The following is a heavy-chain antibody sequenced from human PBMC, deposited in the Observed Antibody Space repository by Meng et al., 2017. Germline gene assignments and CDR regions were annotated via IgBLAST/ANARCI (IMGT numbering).Heavy chain of an antibody. CDR3: ARELGNYYDSSGYYPFDY. V-gene: IGHV3-23*01. CDR2: TSGSGGST. CDR1: GFTFSSYA. Sequence: GESLKISCAASGFTFSSYAMSWVRQAPGKGLEWVSATSGSGGSTYYADSVKGRFTISRDNAKNSLYLQMNSLRAEDTAVYYCARELGNYYDSSGYYPFDYWGQGTLVTVSS. J-gene: IGHJ4*02. D-gene: IGHD3-22*01.